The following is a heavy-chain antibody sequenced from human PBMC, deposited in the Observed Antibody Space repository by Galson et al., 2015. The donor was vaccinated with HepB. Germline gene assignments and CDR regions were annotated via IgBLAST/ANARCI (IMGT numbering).Heavy chain of an antibody. J-gene: IGHJ4*02. Sequence: SLRLSCAASGFTFGDFAMSWFRQAPGKGLEWVGFIRGKAYGGTTEYAASVKGRFSISRDDSKSIAYLQMNSLKSEDTAVYYCTRDRRGGYGPFDYWGQGTPVTVSS. D-gene: IGHD5-12*01. V-gene: IGHV3-49*03. CDR3: TRDRRGGYGPFDY. CDR1: GFTFGDFA. CDR2: IRGKAYGGTT.